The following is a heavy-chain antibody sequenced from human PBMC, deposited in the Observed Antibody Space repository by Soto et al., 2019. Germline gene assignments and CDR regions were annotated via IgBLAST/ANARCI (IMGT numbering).Heavy chain of an antibody. CDR1: GFTFSSYG. CDR3: ARDSELEPPYYYYYGMDV. J-gene: IGHJ6*02. V-gene: IGHV3-33*01. CDR2: IWYDGSNK. D-gene: IGHD1-1*01. Sequence: LRLSCAASGFTFSSYGMHWVRQAPGKGLEWVAVIWYDGSNKYYADSVKGRFTISRDNAKNSLYLQMNSLRAEDTAVYYCARDSELEPPYYYYYGMDVWGQGTTVTVSS.